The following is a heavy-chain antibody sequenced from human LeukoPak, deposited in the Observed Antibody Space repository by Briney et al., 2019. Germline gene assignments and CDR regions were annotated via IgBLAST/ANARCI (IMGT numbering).Heavy chain of an antibody. CDR3: ARDLLLVRTPFGNYYGSGSPLDY. V-gene: IGHV3-33*01. CDR1: GFTFSSYG. D-gene: IGHD3-10*01. CDR2: IWYDGSNK. J-gene: IGHJ4*02. Sequence: PGGFLRLSCAASGFTFSSYGMHWVRQAPGKGLEWVAVIWYDGSNKYYADSVKGRFTISRDNSKNTLYLQMNSLRAEDTAVYYCARDLLLVRTPFGNYYGSGSPLDYWGQGTLVTVSS.